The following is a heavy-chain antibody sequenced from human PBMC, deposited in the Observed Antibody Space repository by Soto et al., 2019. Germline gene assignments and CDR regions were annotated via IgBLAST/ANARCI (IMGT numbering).Heavy chain of an antibody. CDR2: TGSGTGPG. D-gene: IGHD2-15*01. Sequence: QVQLVQSGAEVKKPGSSVKVFCKASGGTFSTNPISWVRQAPGHGLEWMGGTGSGTGPGNHAQKFQGRLTITVDKSTSTVYMELSSLSYEDTAVYYCARRDSGGFYRYFDSWGQGTLVTVSS. CDR1: GGTFSTNP. V-gene: IGHV1-69*06. CDR3: ARRDSGGFYRYFDS. J-gene: IGHJ4*02.